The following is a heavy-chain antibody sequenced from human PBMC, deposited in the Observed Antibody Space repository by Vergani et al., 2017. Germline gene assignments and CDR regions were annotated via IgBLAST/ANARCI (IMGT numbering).Heavy chain of an antibody. CDR2: IWYDGSNK. J-gene: IGHJ6*02. Sequence: QVQLVESGGGVVQPGRSLRLSCAASGFTFSSYGMHWVRQAPGKGLEWVAVIWYDGSNKYYADSVKGRFTISRDNSKNTLYLQMNRLRAEDTAVYYCARRPRGIAAAGSIYGMDVWGQGTTVTVSS. D-gene: IGHD6-13*01. CDR1: GFTFSSYG. CDR3: ARRPRGIAAAGSIYGMDV. V-gene: IGHV3-33*01.